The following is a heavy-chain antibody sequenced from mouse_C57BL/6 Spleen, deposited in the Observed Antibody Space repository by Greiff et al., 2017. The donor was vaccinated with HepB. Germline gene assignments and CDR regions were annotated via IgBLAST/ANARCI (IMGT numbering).Heavy chain of an antibody. CDR1: GFTFSDYG. CDR3: ARNIYYDYDGDYFDY. V-gene: IGHV5-17*01. CDR2: ISSGSSTI. D-gene: IGHD2-4*01. Sequence: DVQLVESGGGLVKPGGSLKLSCAASGFTFSDYGMHWVRQAPEKGLEWVAYISSGSSTIYYADTVKGRFTISRDNAKNTLFLQMTSLRSEDTAMYYCARNIYYDYDGDYFDYWGQGTTLTVSS. J-gene: IGHJ2*01.